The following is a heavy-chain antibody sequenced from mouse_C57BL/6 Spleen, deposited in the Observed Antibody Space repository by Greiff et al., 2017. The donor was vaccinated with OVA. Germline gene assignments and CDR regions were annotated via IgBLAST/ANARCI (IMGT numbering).Heavy chain of an antibody. CDR1: GYTFTSYW. V-gene: IGHV1-61*01. CDR2: IYPSDSET. Sequence: QVQLQQPGAELVRPGSSVKLSCKASGYTFTSYWMDWVKQRPGQGLEWIGNIYPSDSETHYNHKFKDKATLTVYKSSSTAYMQLSHLTSEDSAVYYCARGGTYYSNYYAMDYWGQGTSVTVSS. J-gene: IGHJ4*01. D-gene: IGHD2-5*01. CDR3: ARGGTYYSNYYAMDY.